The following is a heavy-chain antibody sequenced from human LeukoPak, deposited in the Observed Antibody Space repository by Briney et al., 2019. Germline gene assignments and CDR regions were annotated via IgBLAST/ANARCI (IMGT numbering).Heavy chain of an antibody. CDR1: GDSISDYY. V-gene: IGHV4-59*01. D-gene: IGHD5-12*01. J-gene: IGHJ4*02. CDR3: ARLSGYDWESFYDY. CDR2: FSYSRGT. Sequence: SETLSLTCTVSGDSISDYYWSWIRQTPGTGLEWIGYFSYSRGTNYNPSLKSRVTISLGTSKNQLSLKFSSVTAADTAVYYCARLSGYDWESFYDYWGQGTLVTVSS.